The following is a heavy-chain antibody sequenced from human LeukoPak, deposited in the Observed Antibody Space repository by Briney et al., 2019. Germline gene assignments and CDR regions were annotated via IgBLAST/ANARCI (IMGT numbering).Heavy chain of an antibody. CDR2: MYHSGST. Sequence: SETLTLKCAVSGYSISSGYYWGWIRQPPGKGLEWIGSMYHSGSTYYNPSLKSRVSIVVDTSKNQFSLKLRSVTAADTAVYYCARDESVAGSSFDYWGQAILVSVS. V-gene: IGHV4-38-2*02. CDR3: ARDESVAGSSFDY. D-gene: IGHD6-19*01. CDR1: GYSISSGYY. J-gene: IGHJ4*02.